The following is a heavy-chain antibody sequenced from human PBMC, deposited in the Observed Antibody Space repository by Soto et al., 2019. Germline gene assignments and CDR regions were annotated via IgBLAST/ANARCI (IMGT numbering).Heavy chain of an antibody. CDR1: GFTFTRHS. CDR3: ARESEDLTSNFDY. V-gene: IGHV3-21*06. J-gene: IGHJ4*02. Sequence: KPGGSLRLSCAASGFTFTRHSMNWVRQAPGKGLEWVSSISSTTNYIYYGDSMKGRFTISRDNGKNSLYLEIHSLRAEDTAVYYCARESEDLTSNFDYWGQGTLVTVSS. CDR2: ISSTTNYI.